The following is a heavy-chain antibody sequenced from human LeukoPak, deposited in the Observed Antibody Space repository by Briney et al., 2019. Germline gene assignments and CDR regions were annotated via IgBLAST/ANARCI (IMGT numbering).Heavy chain of an antibody. D-gene: IGHD3-10*02. J-gene: IGHJ4*02. CDR3: ARDYVWGASESDY. Sequence: GGSLRLSCAASGFTFSNYWMTWFRQTPGKGLEWVGNIKQDGSERYYVDSVKGRFTISRDNAKNSLYLQMNSLRVEDTAIYYCARDYVWGASESDYWGQGTLVTVSS. CDR1: GFTFSNYW. V-gene: IGHV3-7*01. CDR2: IKQDGSER.